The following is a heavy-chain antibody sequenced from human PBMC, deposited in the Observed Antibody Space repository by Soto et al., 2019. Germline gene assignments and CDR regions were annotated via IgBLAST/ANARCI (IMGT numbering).Heavy chain of an antibody. D-gene: IGHD3-22*01. CDR3: ARDGRYYYDSVDY. V-gene: IGHV1-18*04. CDR1: GYTFTSYG. J-gene: IGHJ4*02. CDR2: ISAYNGET. Sequence: GASVKVSCKVSGYTFTSYGISWVRQAPGQGLEWVGWISAYNGETKYAQNFQGRVAMTTDTSTTTAYMELWILRSDDTAVYYCARDGRYYYDSVDYWGQGTQVTVSS.